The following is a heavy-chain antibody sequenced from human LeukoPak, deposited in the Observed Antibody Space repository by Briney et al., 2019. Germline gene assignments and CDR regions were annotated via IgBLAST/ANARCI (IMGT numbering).Heavy chain of an antibody. V-gene: IGHV1-18*01. CDR2: ISSYNGNT. J-gene: IGHJ4*02. CDR1: GYTFTSYG. D-gene: IGHD5-18*01. Sequence: GASVKVSCKASGYTFTSYGIAWVRQAPGQGLESMGWISSYNGNTNYAQKFQGRVTMTTDTSTTTSYMQLRSLRSDDTAMYYCARVDGYNYGRPFDYWGQGTPLTVSS. CDR3: ARVDGYNYGRPFDY.